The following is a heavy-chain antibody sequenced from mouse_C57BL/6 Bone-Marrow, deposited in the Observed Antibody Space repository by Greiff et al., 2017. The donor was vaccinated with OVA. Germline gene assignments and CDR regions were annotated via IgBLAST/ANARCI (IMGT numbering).Heavy chain of an antibody. Sequence: QVQLKESGAELVRPGTSVKMSCKASGYTFPNYWIGWAKQRPGHGLEWIGDIYPGGGYTNYNEKFKGKATLTADKSSSTAYMQFSSLTSEDSAIYDCARWGYYYGSSYDYWGQGTTLTVSS. D-gene: IGHD1-1*01. V-gene: IGHV1-63*01. CDR3: ARWGYYYGSSYDY. CDR1: GYTFPNYW. J-gene: IGHJ2*01. CDR2: IYPGGGYT.